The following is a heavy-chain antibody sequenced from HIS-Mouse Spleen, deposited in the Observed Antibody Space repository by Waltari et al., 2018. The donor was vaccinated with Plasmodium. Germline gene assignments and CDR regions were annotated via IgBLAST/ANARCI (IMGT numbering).Heavy chain of an antibody. V-gene: IGHV3-13*01. CDR3: ARGRWNHAFDI. CDR2: IGTAGDT. J-gene: IGHJ3*02. CDR1: GSTCSRDD. D-gene: IGHD1-1*01. Sequence: EVKLVESGGGLVQPVGSLRLSGAASGSTCSRDDRHWVSQATGKGLEWVSAIGTAGDTYYPGSVKGRFTISRENAKNSLYLQMNSLRAGDTAVYYCARGRWNHAFDIWGQGTMVTVSS.